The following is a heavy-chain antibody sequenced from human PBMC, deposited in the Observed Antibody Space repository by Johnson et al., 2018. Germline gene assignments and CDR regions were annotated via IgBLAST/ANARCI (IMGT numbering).Heavy chain of an antibody. D-gene: IGHD3-10*01. CDR3: ARELHQMTFGEGAFDI. Sequence: VQLVESGGGLVKPGGSLRLSCAASGFTFSSYSMNWVRQAPGKGLEWVSSISSSSSYIYYAASVKGRFTISRDNAKNSLYLQMNSRRAEDTAVYYCARELHQMTFGEGAFDIWGQGTMVTVSS. CDR1: GFTFSSYS. J-gene: IGHJ3*02. V-gene: IGHV3-21*01. CDR2: ISSSSSYI.